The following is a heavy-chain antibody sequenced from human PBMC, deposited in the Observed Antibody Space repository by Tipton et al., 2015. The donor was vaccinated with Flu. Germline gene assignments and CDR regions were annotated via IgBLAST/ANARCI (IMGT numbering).Heavy chain of an antibody. D-gene: IGHD3-3*01. V-gene: IGHV3-11*01. Sequence: SLRLSCAASGFTFSDSYMSWIRQAPGKGLEWVSHISSSGSTINYADSVKGRFTISRGNAKNSLYLQMNSLRAEDTAIYYCARDHPPSITVFGVITDYFGMDVWGQGTTVTVSS. CDR3: ARDHPPSITVFGVITDYFGMDV. CDR2: ISSSGSTI. J-gene: IGHJ6*02. CDR1: GFTFSDSY.